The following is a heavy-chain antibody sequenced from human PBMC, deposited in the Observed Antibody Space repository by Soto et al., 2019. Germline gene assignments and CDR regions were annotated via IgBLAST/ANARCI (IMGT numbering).Heavy chain of an antibody. CDR2: ISGSGGST. V-gene: IGHV3-23*01. CDR3: AKVVVPAAIQVWYFDL. CDR1: GFTFSSYA. D-gene: IGHD2-2*02. J-gene: IGHJ2*01. Sequence: EVQLLESGGGLVQPGGSLRLSCAASGFTFSSYAMSGVRQAPGKGLEWVSAISGSGGSTYYADSVKGRFTISRDNSKNTLYLQMNSLRAEDTAVYYCAKVVVPAAIQVWYFDLWGRGTLVTVSS.